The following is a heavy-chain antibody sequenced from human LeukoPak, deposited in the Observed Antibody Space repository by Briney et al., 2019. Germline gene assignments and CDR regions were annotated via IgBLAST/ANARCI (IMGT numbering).Heavy chain of an antibody. J-gene: IGHJ4*02. V-gene: IGHV3-43D*03. CDR1: GFTFDDYA. Sequence: PGGSLRLSCAASGFTFDDYAMHWVRQAPGKGLEWVSLISWDGGSTYYADSVKGRFTISRDNNKNSLYLQMNSLRAEDTALYYCARFSGWSNYFDYWGQGTLVTVSS. D-gene: IGHD6-19*01. CDR3: ARFSGWSNYFDY. CDR2: ISWDGGST.